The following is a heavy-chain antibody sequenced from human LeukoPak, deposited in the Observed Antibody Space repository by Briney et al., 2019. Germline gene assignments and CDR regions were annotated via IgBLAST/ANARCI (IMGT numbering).Heavy chain of an antibody. D-gene: IGHD4-11*01. J-gene: IGHJ4*02. Sequence: GGSPRLSCAASGFTFSSYAMSWVRQAPGKGLEWVSGVSGSGDNTYYADSVKGRFTVSRDNSKSTVYLQMNSLRVDDTAVYYCARGRLPKYYFDSWGQETLVTVSS. CDR1: GFTFSSYA. V-gene: IGHV3-23*01. CDR2: VSGSGDNT. CDR3: ARGRLPKYYFDS.